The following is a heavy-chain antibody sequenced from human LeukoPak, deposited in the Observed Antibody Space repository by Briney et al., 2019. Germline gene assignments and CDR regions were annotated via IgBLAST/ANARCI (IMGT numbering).Heavy chain of an antibody. CDR3: ARDGGYTGGWTYGAGDY. CDR1: GFTFSAYV. Sequence: GRSLRLSCAASGFTFSAYVMHWVRQAPGKGLECVAVISNDGNEKYYADSVKGRFSISRDNSKNTLYLQMSSLRTEDTAVYYCARDGGYTGGWTYGAGDYWGQGTLATVSS. J-gene: IGHJ4*01. V-gene: IGHV3-30*04. D-gene: IGHD2-8*02. CDR2: ISNDGNEK.